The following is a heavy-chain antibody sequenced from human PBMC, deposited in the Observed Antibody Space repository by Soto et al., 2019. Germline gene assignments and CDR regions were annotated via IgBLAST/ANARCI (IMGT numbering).Heavy chain of an antibody. CDR1: GGSVTTSSYY. J-gene: IGHJ4*02. D-gene: IGHD4-17*01. V-gene: IGHV4-39*01. Sequence: PSETLSLTCTVSGGSVTTSSYYWGWIRQSSGKGLEWIGSVYYRGRSYSKSSVKSRVTISVDTSKNRFSLSLNSVTASDTAVYFCVSQRTTVPTQAYFDYWGPGALVTVSS. CDR3: VSQRTTVPTQAYFDY. CDR2: VYYRGRS.